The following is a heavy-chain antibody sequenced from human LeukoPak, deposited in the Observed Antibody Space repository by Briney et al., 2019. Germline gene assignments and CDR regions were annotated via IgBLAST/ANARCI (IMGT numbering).Heavy chain of an antibody. Sequence: KSSETLSITCTVSGGSISSYYWSWIRQPPGKGLEWIGYIYYSGRTNYNPSLKSRVTISVDTSKNQFSLKLSSVTAADTAVYYCARGQQLVRYWGQGTLVTVSS. J-gene: IGHJ4*02. CDR3: ARGQQLVRY. CDR1: GGSISSYY. V-gene: IGHV4-59*01. CDR2: IYYSGRT. D-gene: IGHD6-13*01.